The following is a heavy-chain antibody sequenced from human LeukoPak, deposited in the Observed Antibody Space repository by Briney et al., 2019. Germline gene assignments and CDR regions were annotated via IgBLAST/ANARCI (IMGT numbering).Heavy chain of an antibody. CDR1: GFTFSSYS. CDR2: ISSSSSYI. J-gene: IGHJ4*02. V-gene: IGHV3-21*01. D-gene: IGHD3-9*01. Sequence: GGSLRLSCAASGFTFSSYSMNWVRQAPGEGLEWVSSISSSSSYIYYADSVKGRFSISRDNAKNSLYLQMNSLRAGDTAVYYCARDRDILTGYYGGDFGYWGQGTLVTVSS. CDR3: ARDRDILTGYYGGDFGY.